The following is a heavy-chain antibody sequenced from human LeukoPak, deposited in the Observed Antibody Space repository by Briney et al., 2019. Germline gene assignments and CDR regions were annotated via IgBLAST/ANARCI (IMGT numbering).Heavy chain of an antibody. CDR1: GGSISSSSYY. J-gene: IGHJ4*02. D-gene: IGHD4-11*01. CDR2: IYYSGST. CDR3: AREGPTVTSFDY. V-gene: IGHV4-61*01. Sequence: SETLSLTCTVSGGSISSSSYYWSWIRQPPGKGLEWIGYIYYSGSTNYNPSLKSRVTISVDTSKNQFSLKLSSVTAADTAVYYCAREGPTVTSFDYWGQGTLVTVSS.